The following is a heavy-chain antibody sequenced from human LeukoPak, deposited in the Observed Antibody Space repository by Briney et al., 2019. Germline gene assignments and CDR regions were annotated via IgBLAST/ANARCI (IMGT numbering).Heavy chain of an antibody. D-gene: IGHD1-1*01. CDR3: AKDLSPYTSGRPCSDY. J-gene: IGHJ4*02. CDR1: GFTFTSYA. CDR2: IGSSGGNT. V-gene: IGHV3-23*01. Sequence: GGSLRLSCAASGFTFTSYALTWVRQAPGKGLEWVSTIGSSGGNTNYADFVKGRFTISRDNSKNTLYLQVNSLRAEDTAMYYCAKDLSPYTSGRPCSDYWGQGTLVTVSS.